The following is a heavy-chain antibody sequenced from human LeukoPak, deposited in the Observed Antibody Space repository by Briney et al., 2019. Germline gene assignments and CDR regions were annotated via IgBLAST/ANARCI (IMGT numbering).Heavy chain of an antibody. CDR2: MNPNSGGT. CDR3: ARDPASTMVRGVITTFDY. D-gene: IGHD3-10*01. V-gene: IGHV1-2*02. CDR1: GYTFTSYD. Sequence: GASVKVSCKASGYTFTSYDINWVRQATGQGLEWMGWMNPNSGGTNYAQKFQGRVTMTRDTSISTAYMELSRLRSDDTAVYYCARDPASTMVRGVITTFDYWGQGTLVTVSS. J-gene: IGHJ4*02.